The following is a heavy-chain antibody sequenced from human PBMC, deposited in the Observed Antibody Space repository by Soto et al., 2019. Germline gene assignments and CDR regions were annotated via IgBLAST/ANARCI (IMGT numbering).Heavy chain of an antibody. CDR1: GFTLTNAW. D-gene: IGHD3-10*01. V-gene: IGHV3-15*07. J-gene: IGHJ6*02. Sequence: EVQLVESGGGLVKPGGSLRLSCAASGFTLTNAWMNWVRQAPGKGLEWVGRIKSKSDGVTADYAAPVKGRFTISRDDSKNTLYLQMNSLKSEDTAVYYCTTGHGLFLWFGEFSYGMDVWGPGTTVTVSS. CDR2: IKSKSDGVTA. CDR3: TTGHGLFLWFGEFSYGMDV.